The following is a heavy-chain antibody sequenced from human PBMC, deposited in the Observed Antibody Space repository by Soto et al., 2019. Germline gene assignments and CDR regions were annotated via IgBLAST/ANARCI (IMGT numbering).Heavy chain of an antibody. D-gene: IGHD2-15*01. V-gene: IGHV4-39*01. CDR1: GGSITSSSYY. J-gene: IGHJ4*02. Sequence: QLQLQESGPGLVKPSETLSLTCTVSGGSITSSSYYWGWIRQPPGKGLVWIGSTYYSGNTYYTPSLNSRVTISVDTSKNQFSLMQSAVTAADTAVYYCAREGGRYCSGGSCQVDYWGQGTLVTVSS. CDR2: TYYSGNT. CDR3: AREGGRYCSGGSCQVDY.